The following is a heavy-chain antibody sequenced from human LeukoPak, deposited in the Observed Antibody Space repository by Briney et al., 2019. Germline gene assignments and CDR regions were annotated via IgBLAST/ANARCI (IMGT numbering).Heavy chain of an antibody. Sequence: PSETLSLTCTVSSGSISSYYWSWIRQPPGKGLEWIGYIYYSGSTNYNPSLKSRVTISVDTSKNQFSLKLSSVTAADTAVYYCARTYYDFWSGSRYWYSQLWGRGTLVTVSS. V-gene: IGHV4-59*08. CDR3: ARTYYDFWSGSRYWYSQL. CDR1: SGSISSYY. J-gene: IGHJ2*01. CDR2: IYYSGST. D-gene: IGHD3-3*01.